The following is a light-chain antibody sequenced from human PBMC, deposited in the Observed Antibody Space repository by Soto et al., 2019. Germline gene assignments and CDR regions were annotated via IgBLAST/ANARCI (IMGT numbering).Light chain of an antibody. V-gene: IGLV2-23*02. J-gene: IGLJ1*01. CDR3: GSYAGGSRV. CDR1: SRDVGAYKL. CDR2: EVG. Sequence: QSVLTQPASVSGSPGQSITISCTGTSRDVGAYKLVSWYQQHPGKAPKLIIYEVGERPSGASNRFSGSKSGNTASLTISGLQAEDEAYYYCGSYAGGSRVFGTGTEVTVL.